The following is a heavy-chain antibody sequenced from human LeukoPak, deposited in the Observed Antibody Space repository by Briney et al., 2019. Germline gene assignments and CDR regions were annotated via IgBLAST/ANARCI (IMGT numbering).Heavy chain of an antibody. CDR2: IYTSGST. J-gene: IGHJ4*02. CDR1: GGSISSGSYY. CDR3: ARVVEDYYDSSGYYYYFDY. D-gene: IGHD3-22*01. V-gene: IGHV4-61*02. Sequence: SETLSLTCTVSGGSISSGSYYWSWIRQPAGKGLEWIGRIYTSGSTNYNPSLKSRVTISVDTSKNQFSLKLSSVTAADTAVYYCARVVEDYYDSSGYYYYFDYLGQGTLVNVSS.